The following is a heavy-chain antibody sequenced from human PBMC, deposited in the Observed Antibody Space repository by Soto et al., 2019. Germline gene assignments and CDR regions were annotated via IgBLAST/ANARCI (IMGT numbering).Heavy chain of an antibody. J-gene: IGHJ4*02. Sequence: GGSLRLSCAASGLTVSGDYVSWVRQAPGKGLECVSVIHFGGNTYYADPVKGRFTVSRDNSKNTLYLQMNSLRVEDTAIYFCTKVSPQWLVHDYWGQGTLVTVSS. CDR1: GLTVSGDY. CDR2: IHFGGNT. CDR3: TKVSPQWLVHDY. D-gene: IGHD6-19*01. V-gene: IGHV3-53*01.